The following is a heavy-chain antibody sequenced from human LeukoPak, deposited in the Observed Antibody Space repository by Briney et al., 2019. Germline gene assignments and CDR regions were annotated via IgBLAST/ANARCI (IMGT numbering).Heavy chain of an antibody. V-gene: IGHV4-59*01. CDR2: IYYSGST. Sequence: SETLSLTCTVSGGSISSYYWSWIRQPPGKGLEWIGYIYYSGSTNYNPSLKSRVTISVDTSKNQISLRLSSVTAADTAVYYCARVDIERFWFDPWGLGILVTVSS. J-gene: IGHJ5*02. CDR3: ARVDIERFWFDP. CDR1: GGSISSYY. D-gene: IGHD5-12*01.